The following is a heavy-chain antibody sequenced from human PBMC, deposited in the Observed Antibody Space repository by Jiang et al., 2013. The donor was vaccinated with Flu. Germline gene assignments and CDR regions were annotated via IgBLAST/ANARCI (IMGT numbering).Heavy chain of an antibody. CDR3: AKGESTPDV. Sequence: ESGGDLVQPRTVPCRLSCAASGFTFRNYAMTWVRQAPGKGLEWVSSISAGDATTYYADSVKGRFTISRDNSKTTVYLQMSSLKVDDTAVYFCAKGESTPDVWGRGTLVTVSS. D-gene: IGHD2-15*01. CDR2: ISAGDATT. J-gene: IGHJ2*01. CDR1: GFTFRNYA. V-gene: IGHV3-23*01.